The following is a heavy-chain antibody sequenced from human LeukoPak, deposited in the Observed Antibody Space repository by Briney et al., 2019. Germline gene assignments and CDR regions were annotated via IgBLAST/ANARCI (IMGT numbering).Heavy chain of an antibody. J-gene: IGHJ4*02. CDR3: ARAPSDDFWSGYQDH. D-gene: IGHD3-3*01. V-gene: IGHV1-18*01. CDR2: ISAYNGNT. Sequence: GASVKVSCKASGYRFISYGFSWVRQAPGQGLEWMGWISAYNGNTNYAQKFQGRVTMTTDTSTSTVYMEVRSLRSDDTAVYYCARAPSDDFWSGYQDHWGQGTLVTVSS. CDR1: GYRFISYG.